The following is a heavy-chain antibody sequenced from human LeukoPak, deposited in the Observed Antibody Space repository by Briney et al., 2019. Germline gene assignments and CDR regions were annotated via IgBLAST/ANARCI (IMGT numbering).Heavy chain of an antibody. V-gene: IGHV4-34*01. CDR2: INHSGST. Sequence: SETLSLTCAVYGGSFSGYYWSWIRQPPGKGLEWIGEINHSGSTNYNPSLKSRVTISVDTSKNQFSLKLSSVTAADTAVYYCARLSGNGSGSGYYWFDPWGQGTLVTVSS. CDR1: GGSFSGYY. CDR3: ARLSGNGSGSGYYWFDP. D-gene: IGHD3-10*01. J-gene: IGHJ5*02.